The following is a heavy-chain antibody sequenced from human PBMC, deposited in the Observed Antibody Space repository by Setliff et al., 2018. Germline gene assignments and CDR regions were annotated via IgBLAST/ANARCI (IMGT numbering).Heavy chain of an antibody. D-gene: IGHD2-15*01. Sequence: LRLSCAASGFTFSDYSMNWVRQAPGKGLEWVSDISSSGSTTLYADSVRGRFSISRDNIKNSLYLQMNSLRSEDTAVYYCARALGGNYFDYWGPGSLVTVSS. V-gene: IGHV3-11*01. J-gene: IGHJ4*02. CDR1: GFTFSDYS. CDR3: ARALGGNYFDY. CDR2: ISSSGSTT.